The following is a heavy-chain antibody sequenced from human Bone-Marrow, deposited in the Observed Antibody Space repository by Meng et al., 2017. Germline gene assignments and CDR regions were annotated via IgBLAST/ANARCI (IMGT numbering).Heavy chain of an antibody. Sequence: QITLTWVGPTLVKPTVTLALSCAVSRFSRRTSGVGVDCIRQTPGNALEKRVVIYWDDDTRYSPALKSMLTITKDTANNQVVLAITNIDPEDTRTYYCAHRVSYCATWDTPIFDVWGRGTLVTVSS. D-gene: IGHD7-27*01. CDR1: RFSRRTSGVG. V-gene: IGHV2-5*02. CDR3: AHRVSYCATWDTPIFDV. J-gene: IGHJ4*01. CDR2: IYWDDDT.